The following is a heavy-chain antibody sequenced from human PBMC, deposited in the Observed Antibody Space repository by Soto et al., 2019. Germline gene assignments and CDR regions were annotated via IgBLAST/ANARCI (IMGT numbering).Heavy chain of an antibody. Sequence: SETLSLTCTVSGGSISSSSYYWGWIRQPPGKGLEWIGSIYYSGSTYYNPSLKSRVTISVDTSKNQFSLKLSSVTAADTAVYYCARQGYGFNYYYYYTDVWGKGTTVTVSS. CDR2: IYYSGST. CDR3: ARQGYGFNYYYYYTDV. D-gene: IGHD6-13*01. V-gene: IGHV4-39*01. J-gene: IGHJ6*03. CDR1: GGSISSSSYY.